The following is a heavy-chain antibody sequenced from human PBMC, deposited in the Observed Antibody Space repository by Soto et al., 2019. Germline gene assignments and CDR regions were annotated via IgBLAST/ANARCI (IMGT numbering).Heavy chain of an antibody. CDR1: GGSISSYY. Sequence: LETLPLTWTVSGGSISSYYWSWIQQPPGKGLEWIGYIYYSGSTNYNPSLKSRVTISVDTSKNQFSLKLSSVTAADTAVYYCASGPRARGWFDPWGQGTLVTVSS. CDR3: ASGPRARGWFDP. J-gene: IGHJ5*02. V-gene: IGHV4-59*01. CDR2: IYYSGST.